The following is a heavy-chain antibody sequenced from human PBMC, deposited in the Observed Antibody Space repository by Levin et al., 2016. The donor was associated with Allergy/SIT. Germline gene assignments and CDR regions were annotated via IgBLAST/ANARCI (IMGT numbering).Heavy chain of an antibody. D-gene: IGHD3-10*01. J-gene: IGHJ3*02. CDR2: INSNSGGT. Sequence: ASVKVSCKASGYTFTGYFIHWVRQTPGQGLEWMGSINSNSGGTKFAQKFQGRVTMTRDTSITTAYMELSRLRSDDTALYYCARAVVRWAFDIWGRGTMVTVSS. CDR3: ARAVVRWAFDI. CDR1: GYTFTGYF. V-gene: IGHV1-2*02.